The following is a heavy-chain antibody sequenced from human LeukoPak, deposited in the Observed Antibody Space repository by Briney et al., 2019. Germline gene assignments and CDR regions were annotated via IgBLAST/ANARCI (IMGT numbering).Heavy chain of an antibody. Sequence: ASVKVSCKASGHSFTSYYMHLVRQAPGQGLEWMAIVNPSTDSTSYAQNFQGRVTMTRNTSISTAYMELSSLRSEDTAVYYCAKDLAPVYGDYGYFYYGMDVWGQGTTVTVSS. J-gene: IGHJ6*02. CDR1: GHSFTSYY. D-gene: IGHD4-17*01. CDR2: VNPSTDST. CDR3: AKDLAPVYGDYGYFYYGMDV. V-gene: IGHV1-46*01.